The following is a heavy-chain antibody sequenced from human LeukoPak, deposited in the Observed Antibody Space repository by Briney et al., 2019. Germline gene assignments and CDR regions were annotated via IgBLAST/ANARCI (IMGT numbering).Heavy chain of an antibody. CDR1: GFTFNYW. D-gene: IGHD5-12*01. V-gene: IGHV3-7*01. CDR2: MNQDGSHK. J-gene: IGHJ4*02. Sequence: GGSLRLSCAASGFTFNYWFSWVRQAPGKGLEWVANMNQDGSHKYSVDSVKGRFTISRDNARNSLYLQMNGLRAEDTAVYYCARFRYIGSDLEVFDSWGQGTLVTVSS. CDR3: ARFRYIGSDLEVFDS.